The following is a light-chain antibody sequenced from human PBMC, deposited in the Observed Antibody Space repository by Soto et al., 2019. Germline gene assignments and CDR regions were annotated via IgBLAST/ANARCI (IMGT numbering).Light chain of an antibody. V-gene: IGLV2-11*01. J-gene: IGLJ1*01. CDR2: DVT. Sequence: QSALTQPRSVSGSPGQSVTISCTGTSSDVGGHNYVSWYQQHLGKAPQLMIYDVTKRPSGVPDRFSGSKSGSTASLTISGLQAQDEAAYYCCSYAGSYTYVFGTGTKVTVL. CDR1: SSDVGGHNY. CDR3: CSYAGSYTYV.